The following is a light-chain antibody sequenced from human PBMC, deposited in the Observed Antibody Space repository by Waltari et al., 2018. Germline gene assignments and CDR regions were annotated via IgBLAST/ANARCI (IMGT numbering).Light chain of an antibody. CDR2: HVS. V-gene: IGLV2-14*03. CDR1: SSDVGAYTY. J-gene: IGLJ1*01. CDR3: SSYTSSHTYV. Sequence: QSALTQPASVSGSPGQSITISCTGTSSDVGAYTYVSWYQQYPGTAPKVTIFHVSNRPSGVSDRFSGSKSANTASLTISGLQAEDEADYYCSSYTSSHTYVFGTGTKVTVL.